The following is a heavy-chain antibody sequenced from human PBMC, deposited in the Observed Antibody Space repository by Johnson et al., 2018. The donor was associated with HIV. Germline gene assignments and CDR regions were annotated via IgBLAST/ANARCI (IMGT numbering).Heavy chain of an antibody. Sequence: QVQLVESGGGVVQPGRSLRLSCAASGFTFSSYAMHWVRQAPGKGLEWVAVISYDGSNKFYADSVKGRFTVSRDNSKNAVYLQMNSLGAGDTAVYYCAKDQHGNLVAKVMRDDASDIWGKGTMVTVSS. CDR1: GFTFSSYA. CDR3: AKDQHGNLVAKVMRDDASDI. CDR2: ISYDGSNK. D-gene: IGHD5-18*01. J-gene: IGHJ3*02. V-gene: IGHV3-30*04.